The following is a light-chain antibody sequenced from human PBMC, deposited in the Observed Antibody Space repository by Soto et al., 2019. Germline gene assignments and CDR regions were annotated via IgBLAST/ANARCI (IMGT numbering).Light chain of an antibody. V-gene: IGKV3-20*01. CDR1: QSVSSSY. CDR2: GAS. Sequence: EIVLTQSPGTLSLSPGERATLSCRASQSVSSSYLAWYQQKPCQAPRPLSYGASSRATCIPDRFSGSGSGTAFTLTISRLEPEDFAVYYCQQYGSSPYTFGQGTKLEIK. J-gene: IGKJ2*01. CDR3: QQYGSSPYT.